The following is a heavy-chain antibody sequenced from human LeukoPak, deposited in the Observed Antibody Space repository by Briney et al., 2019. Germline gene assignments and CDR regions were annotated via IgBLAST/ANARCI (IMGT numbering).Heavy chain of an antibody. CDR1: GGSISSGDYY. Sequence: PSQTLSLTCTVSGGSISSGDYYWSWIRQPPGKGLEWIGYIYYSGSTYYNPSLKSRVTISVDTSKNQFSLKLSSVTAADTAVYYCARAGHESGAFDIWGQGTMVTVSS. CDR2: IYYSGST. J-gene: IGHJ3*02. V-gene: IGHV4-30-4*01. D-gene: IGHD3-10*01. CDR3: ARAGHESGAFDI.